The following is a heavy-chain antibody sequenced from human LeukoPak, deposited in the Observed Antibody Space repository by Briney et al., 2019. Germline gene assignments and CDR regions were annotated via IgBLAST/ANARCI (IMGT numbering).Heavy chain of an antibody. V-gene: IGHV1-2*02. CDR2: INPNSGGT. Sequence: GASAKVSCKASGYTFTGYYMHWVRQAPGQGLEWRGWINPNSGGTNYAQKFQGRVTMTRDTSISTAYMELSRLRSDDTAVYYCARGASGVYTVTTSWFDPWGQGTLVTVSS. CDR1: GYTFTGYY. J-gene: IGHJ5*02. D-gene: IGHD4-17*01. CDR3: ARGASGVYTVTTSWFDP.